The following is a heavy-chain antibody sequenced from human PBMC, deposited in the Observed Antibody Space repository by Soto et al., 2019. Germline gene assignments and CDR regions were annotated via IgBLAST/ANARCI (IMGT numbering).Heavy chain of an antibody. V-gene: IGHV1-46*03. Sequence: ASVKVSCKASGYTFTSYYMHWVRQAPGQGLEWMGIINPSGGSTSYAQKFQGRVTMTRDTSTSTVYMELSSLRSEDTAVYYCARGGLDYDFWSGYYLFDYWGQGTLVTV. CDR3: ARGGLDYDFWSGYYLFDY. J-gene: IGHJ4*02. CDR2: INPSGGST. CDR1: GYTFTSYY. D-gene: IGHD3-3*01.